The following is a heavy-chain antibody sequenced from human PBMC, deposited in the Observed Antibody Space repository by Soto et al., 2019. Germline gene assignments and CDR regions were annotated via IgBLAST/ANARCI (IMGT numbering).Heavy chain of an antibody. CDR1: GFTVSRSY. Sequence: EVQLVESGGGLIQPGGSLRVSCEASGFTVSRSYMSWVRQAPGKGLEWVSVIYSGGSTNYADSVKGRFTISRDNSKNTLYLQMNSLGVEDTAVYYCARDTYYYDSSGQPYWGQGTLVTVSS. V-gene: IGHV3-53*01. CDR2: IYSGGST. D-gene: IGHD3-22*01. J-gene: IGHJ4*02. CDR3: ARDTYYYDSSGQPY.